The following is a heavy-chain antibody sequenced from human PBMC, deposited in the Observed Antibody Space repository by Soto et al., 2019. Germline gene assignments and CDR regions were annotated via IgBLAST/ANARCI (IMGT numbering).Heavy chain of an antibody. CDR1: GDSVSSNSAA. V-gene: IGHV6-1*01. CDR2: TYYRSKWYN. CDR3: ARVYCSGGSCYSDNWFDP. Sequence: SQTLSLTCAISGDSVSSNSAAWNWIRQSPSRGLEWLGRTYYRSKWYNDYAVSVKSRITINPDTSKNQFSLQLNSVTPEDTAVYYGARVYCSGGSCYSDNWFDPWDQGTLVTVS. J-gene: IGHJ5*02. D-gene: IGHD2-15*01.